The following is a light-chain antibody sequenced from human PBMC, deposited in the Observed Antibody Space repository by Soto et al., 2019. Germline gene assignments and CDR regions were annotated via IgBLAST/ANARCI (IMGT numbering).Light chain of an antibody. CDR1: QTITTY. CDR2: GAS. CDR3: QQGHSTPWT. V-gene: IGKV1-39*01. J-gene: IGKJ1*01. Sequence: DIQMTQSPSSLSASVGDRVTITCRASQTITTYLNWYQQKPGKVPKLLIYGASSLQSGVPSRFTGSGSGTDFTLTISSLQPEDFATYHCQQGHSTPWTFGQGTKVDIK.